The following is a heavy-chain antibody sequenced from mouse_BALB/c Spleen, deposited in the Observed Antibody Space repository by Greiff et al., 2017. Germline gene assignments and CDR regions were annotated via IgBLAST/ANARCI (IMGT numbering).Heavy chain of an antibody. CDR3: TRGLYFDY. Sequence: EVQGVESGGGLVKPGGSLKLSCAASGFTFSSYTMSWVRQTPEKRLEWVATISSGGSYTYYPDSVKGRFTISRDNAKNTLYLQMSSLKSEDTAMYYCTRGLYFDYWGQGTTLTVSS. J-gene: IGHJ2*01. V-gene: IGHV5-6-4*01. CDR1: GFTFSSYT. CDR2: ISSGGSYT.